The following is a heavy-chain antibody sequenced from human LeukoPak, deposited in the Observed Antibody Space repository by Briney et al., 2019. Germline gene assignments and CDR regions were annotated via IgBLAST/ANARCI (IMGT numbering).Heavy chain of an antibody. CDR3: TTRSPPDSSGWYVDYYYYMDV. Sequence: GGSLRLSCAASGFTFSNAWMSWVRQAPGKGLEWVGRIKSKTDGGTTDYAAPVKGRFTISRDDSKNTLYLQMNSLKIEDTAVYYCTTRSPPDSSGWYVDYYYYMDVWGKGTTVTISS. V-gene: IGHV3-15*01. D-gene: IGHD6-19*01. J-gene: IGHJ6*03. CDR2: IKSKTDGGTT. CDR1: GFTFSNAW.